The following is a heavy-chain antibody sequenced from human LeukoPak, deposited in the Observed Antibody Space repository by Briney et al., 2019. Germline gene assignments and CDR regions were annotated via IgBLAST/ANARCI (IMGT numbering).Heavy chain of an antibody. V-gene: IGHV4-59*08. Sequence: PSETLSLTCNVSGASISNYYWSWIRQTPGKGLEWIGYIYYSGSTDYNPSLKSRITMSVDTSKNQFSLKLSSVTAADTAIYYCARHYFRDYTFDYWSQGSLVTVSS. CDR2: IYYSGST. CDR1: GASISNYY. D-gene: IGHD3-16*01. CDR3: ARHYFRDYTFDY. J-gene: IGHJ4*02.